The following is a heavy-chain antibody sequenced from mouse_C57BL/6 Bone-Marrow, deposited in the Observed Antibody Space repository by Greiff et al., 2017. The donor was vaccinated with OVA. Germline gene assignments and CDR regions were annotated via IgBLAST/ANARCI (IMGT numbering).Heavy chain of an antibody. CDR3: ARLRGYYGSSYELDY. V-gene: IGHV1-52*01. Sequence: QVQLQQPGAELVRPGSSVKLSCKASGYTFTSYWMHWVKQRPIQGLEWIGNIDPSDSETHYNQKFKDKATLTVDKSSSTAYMQLSSLTSEDSAVYYCARLRGYYGSSYELDYWGQGTTLTVSS. J-gene: IGHJ2*01. D-gene: IGHD1-1*01. CDR1: GYTFTSYW. CDR2: IDPSDSET.